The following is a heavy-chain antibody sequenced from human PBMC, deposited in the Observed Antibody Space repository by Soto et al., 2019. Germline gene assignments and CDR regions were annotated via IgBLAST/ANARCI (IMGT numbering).Heavy chain of an antibody. V-gene: IGHV3-30-3*01. CDR3: ARSPKWNYVKY. Sequence: GGSLRLSCAASGFTFSSYAMHWVRQAPGKGLEWVAVISSDESNKYYADSVKGRFTISRDNSKNTLYLQMNSLRADDTAVYYCARSPKWNYVKYWGQGTLVTVSS. J-gene: IGHJ4*02. CDR2: ISSDESNK. CDR1: GFTFSSYA. D-gene: IGHD1-7*01.